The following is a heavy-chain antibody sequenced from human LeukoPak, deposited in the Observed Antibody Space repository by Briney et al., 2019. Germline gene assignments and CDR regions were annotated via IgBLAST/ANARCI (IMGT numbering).Heavy chain of an antibody. J-gene: IGHJ3*02. CDR3: ARGRRDCSGDCYVAFDI. Sequence: GGSLRLSCAASGFTFSSYSMNWVRQAPGKGLEWVSYISSSSSTIYYADSVKGRFTISRDNAKNSLYLQMNSLRAEDTAVYYCARGRRDCSGDCYVAFDIWGQGTMVTVSS. CDR1: GFTFSSYS. D-gene: IGHD2-21*02. V-gene: IGHV3-48*04. CDR2: ISSSSSTI.